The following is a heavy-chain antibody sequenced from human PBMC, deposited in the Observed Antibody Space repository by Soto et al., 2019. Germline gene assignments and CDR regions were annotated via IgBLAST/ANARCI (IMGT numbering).Heavy chain of an antibody. V-gene: IGHV4-59*08. CDR1: GGSISSYY. J-gene: IGHJ6*03. CDR3: ARERRYDFWSGYYTGMLTADYYYYMDV. Sequence: SETLSLTCTVSGGSISSYYWSWIRQPPGKGLEWIRYIYYSGSTNYNPSLKSRVTISVDTSKNQFSLNLSSVTAADTAVYYCARERRYDFWSGYYTGMLTADYYYYMDVWGKGTTVTVSS. CDR2: IYYSGST. D-gene: IGHD3-3*01.